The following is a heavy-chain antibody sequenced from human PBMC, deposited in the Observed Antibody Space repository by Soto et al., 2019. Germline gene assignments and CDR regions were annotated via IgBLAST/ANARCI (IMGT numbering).Heavy chain of an antibody. D-gene: IGHD2-15*01. J-gene: IGHJ4*02. CDR3: GTGYCSAGSWALDY. CDR1: GFTVRNNY. CDR2: VYDDGRT. V-gene: IGHV3-66*01. Sequence: GGSLRLSCAVSGFTVRNNYMSWVRQAPGKGLHWVSVVYDDGRTYYADSVKGRFTISRDNSKNTVYLQMNSLRAEDTAVYYCGTGYCSAGSWALDYWGQGTLVTVSS.